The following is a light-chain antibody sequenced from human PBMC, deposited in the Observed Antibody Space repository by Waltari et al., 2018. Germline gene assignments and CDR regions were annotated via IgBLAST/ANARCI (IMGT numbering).Light chain of an antibody. Sequence: QSALTQPASVSGSPGQSITIPCTGTSSDGGSYNLVSWYQQHPGKAPKLMIYEGSKRPSGVSNRFSGSKSGNTASLTISGLQAEDEADYYCCSYAGSSTLVFGGGTKLTVL. CDR2: EGS. CDR1: SSDGGSYNL. J-gene: IGLJ2*01. V-gene: IGLV2-23*01. CDR3: CSYAGSSTLV.